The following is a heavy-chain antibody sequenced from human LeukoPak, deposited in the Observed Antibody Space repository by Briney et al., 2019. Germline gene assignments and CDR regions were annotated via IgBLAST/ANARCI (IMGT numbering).Heavy chain of an antibody. CDR3: ARGVMYYYDSSGHHWFDP. CDR1: GGSISSGGYY. D-gene: IGHD3-22*01. J-gene: IGHJ5*02. CDR2: IYYSGST. Sequence: SETLSLTCTVSGGSISSGGYYWSWIRQHPGKGLEWIGYIYYSGSTYYNPSLKSRVTISVDTSKNQFSLKLSSVTAADTAVYYCARGVMYYYDSSGHHWFDPWGQGTLVTVSS. V-gene: IGHV4-31*03.